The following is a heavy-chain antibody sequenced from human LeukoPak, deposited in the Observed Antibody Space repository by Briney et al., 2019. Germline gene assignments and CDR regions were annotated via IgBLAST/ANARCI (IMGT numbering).Heavy chain of an antibody. D-gene: IGHD6-13*01. CDR2: IYSGGST. Sequence: GGSLRLSCAASGFTVSSNYMSWVRQAPGKGLEWVSVIYSGGSTYYADSVKGRFTISRDNSKNTLYLQMNSLRAEDTAVYYCARASSQYSSSWYVDYWGQGTLVTVSS. CDR3: ARASSQYSSSWYVDY. CDR1: GFTVSSNY. V-gene: IGHV3-66*01. J-gene: IGHJ4*02.